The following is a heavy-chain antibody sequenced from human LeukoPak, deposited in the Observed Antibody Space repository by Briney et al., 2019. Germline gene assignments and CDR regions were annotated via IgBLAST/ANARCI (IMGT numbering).Heavy chain of an antibody. J-gene: IGHJ6*02. Sequence: PSETLSLTCTVSGGSISGSSYFWGWIRQPPGKGLEWIGSIYYSGSTNYNPSLKSRVTISVDTSKNQFSLKLSSVTAADTAVYYCARGDHTRAPGDVWGQGTTVTVSS. CDR1: GGSISGSSYF. CDR3: ARGDHTRAPGDV. D-gene: IGHD1-14*01. CDR2: IYYSGST. V-gene: IGHV4-39*07.